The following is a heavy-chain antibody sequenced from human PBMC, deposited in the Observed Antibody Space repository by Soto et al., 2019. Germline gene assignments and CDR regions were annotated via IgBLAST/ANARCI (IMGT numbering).Heavy chain of an antibody. Sequence: ASVNVSCKASGYTFTSYTISWVRQAPGQGLEWVGWIGPSSGNTDSARNLQGRVTMTTDTSTSTAYMELRSLRSDDTVVYCCAKDTGNFFDYWGQGSLVTAS. CDR2: IGPSSGNT. J-gene: IGHJ4*02. CDR3: AKDTGNFFDY. CDR1: GYTFTSYT. V-gene: IGHV1-18*01.